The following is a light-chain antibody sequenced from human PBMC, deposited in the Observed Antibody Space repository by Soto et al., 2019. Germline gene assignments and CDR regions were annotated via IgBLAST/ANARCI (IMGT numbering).Light chain of an antibody. Sequence: QLVLTQSPSASASLGASVKLTCTLSSGHSNYAIAWHQQQSEKGPRYLMKLNSDGSHSKGDGIPDRFSGSSSGAERYLTISSLQSEDEADYYCQTWGSGIVVFSGGTKFTVL. CDR1: SGHSNYA. CDR3: QTWGSGIVV. V-gene: IGLV4-69*01. CDR2: LNSDGSH. J-gene: IGLJ2*01.